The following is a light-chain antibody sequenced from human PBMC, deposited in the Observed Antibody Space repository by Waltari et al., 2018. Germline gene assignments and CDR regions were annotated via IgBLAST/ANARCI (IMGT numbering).Light chain of an antibody. CDR2: EGS. J-gene: IGLJ3*02. CDR1: SSDVGGYNL. V-gene: IGLV2-23*01. CDR3: CSYTAGSTWV. Sequence: QSALTQPASVSGSPGQSITISCTGTSSDVGGYNLASWYQPHPGKAPKLMIYEGSKRPSGVSNRFSGSKSGNTASLTISGLQAEDEADYYCCSYTAGSTWVFGGGTKLTVL.